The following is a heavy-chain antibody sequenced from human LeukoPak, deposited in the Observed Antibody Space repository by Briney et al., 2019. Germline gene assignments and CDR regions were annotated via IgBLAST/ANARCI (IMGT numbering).Heavy chain of an antibody. D-gene: IGHD3-16*02. Sequence: GGSLRLSCAASGFTFSSYWMSWVRQAPGKGLEWVANIKQDGSEKYYVDSVKGRFTISRDNAKNSLYLQMNSLRAEDTAVYYCARVHYDYVWGSYRSPPHYFDYWGQGTLVTVSS. CDR3: ARVHYDYVWGSYRSPPHYFDY. J-gene: IGHJ4*02. V-gene: IGHV3-7*01. CDR2: IKQDGSEK. CDR1: GFTFSSYW.